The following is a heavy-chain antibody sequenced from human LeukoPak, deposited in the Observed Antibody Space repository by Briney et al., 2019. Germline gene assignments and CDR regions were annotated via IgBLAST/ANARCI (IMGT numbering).Heavy chain of an antibody. CDR3: ANSDWGF. CDR2: ITYDGSNK. V-gene: IGHV3-30*18. D-gene: IGHD3-16*01. J-gene: IGHJ4*02. CDR1: GFTFSSYG. Sequence: GRSLRLSCAASGFTFSSYGMHWVRQAPGKGLEWVAVITYDGSNKYYADSAKGRFTISRDNSKNTLYLQINSLRAEDTAVYYCANSDWGFGAQGTLVTVSS.